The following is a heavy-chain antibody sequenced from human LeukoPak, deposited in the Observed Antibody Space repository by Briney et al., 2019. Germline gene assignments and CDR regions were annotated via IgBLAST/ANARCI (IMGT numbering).Heavy chain of an antibody. V-gene: IGHV3-66*01. J-gene: IGHJ4*02. D-gene: IGHD3-22*01. Sequence: GGSLRLSCAASGFTVSSNYMSWVRQAPGKGLEWVSVIYSGGSTYYADSVKGRFTISRDNSKNTLYLQMNSLRAEDTAVYYCARDLVDSSGYYYDYWGQGTLVTVSS. CDR3: ARDLVDSSGYYYDY. CDR2: IYSGGST. CDR1: GFTVSSNY.